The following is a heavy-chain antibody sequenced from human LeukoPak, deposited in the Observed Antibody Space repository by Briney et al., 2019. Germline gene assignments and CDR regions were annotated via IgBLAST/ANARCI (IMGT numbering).Heavy chain of an antibody. CDR2: ISSSSHNI. V-gene: IGHV3-21*01. CDR3: ARDPSGIAAAGEFDY. Sequence: PGGSLRLSCAASGFTLSSYSMNWVRQAPGKGLEWVSSISSSSHNIYYADSVKGRFTISRDNAKTSLYLQVNSLTAEDTAVYYCARDPSGIAAAGEFDYWGQGTLVTVSS. D-gene: IGHD6-13*01. CDR1: GFTLSSYS. J-gene: IGHJ4*02.